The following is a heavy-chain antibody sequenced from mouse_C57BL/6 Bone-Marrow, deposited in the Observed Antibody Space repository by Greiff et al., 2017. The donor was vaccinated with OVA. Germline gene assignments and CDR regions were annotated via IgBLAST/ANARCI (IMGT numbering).Heavy chain of an antibody. D-gene: IGHD1-1*01. CDR1: GYTFTSYW. Sequence: HVQLQAPWAELVMPGASVKLSCKASGYTFTSYWMDWVKQRPGQGLEWMGEIDPWDSYTNYNQKFKGKSTLTVDKSSSTAYMQLSSLTSEDSAVSSCACVTSGSSAPWFAYWGQGTPVTVSA. CDR2: IDPWDSYT. CDR3: ACVTSGSSAPWFAY. J-gene: IGHJ3*01. V-gene: IGHV1-69*01.